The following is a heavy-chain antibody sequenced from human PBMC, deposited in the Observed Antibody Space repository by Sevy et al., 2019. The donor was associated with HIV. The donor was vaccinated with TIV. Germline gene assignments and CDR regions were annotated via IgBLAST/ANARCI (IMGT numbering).Heavy chain of an antibody. CDR2: LSSGGGAT. V-gene: IGHV3-23*01. CDR1: GFAFTNYA. J-gene: IGHJ6*02. CDR3: AKALSVAGGINYYAGLDV. Sequence: GGSLRLSCAASGFAFTNYAMTWVRQAPVKGLEWVSDLSSGGGATYYADSVKGRFSLSRDNSNNTLYLQMNSLRAEDTATYYCAKALSVAGGINYYAGLDVWGHGTTVTVSS. D-gene: IGHD6-13*01.